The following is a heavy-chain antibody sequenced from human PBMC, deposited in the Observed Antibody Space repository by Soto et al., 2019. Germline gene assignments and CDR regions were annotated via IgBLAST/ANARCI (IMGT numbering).Heavy chain of an antibody. CDR2: IHYSGST. D-gene: IGHD4-4*01. J-gene: IGHJ4*02. CDR1: GGSISSYS. CDR3: ARQFYYINWRYFDY. Sequence: QVQLRESGPGLVKPSETLSLTCTVSGGSISSYSWTWIRQPPGNGLECIGYIHYSGSTNYNPSLKSRVTISVDTSKNQFSLKLNSVTAADTAVYYCARQFYYINWRYFDYWGQGTLVTVSS. V-gene: IGHV4-59*08.